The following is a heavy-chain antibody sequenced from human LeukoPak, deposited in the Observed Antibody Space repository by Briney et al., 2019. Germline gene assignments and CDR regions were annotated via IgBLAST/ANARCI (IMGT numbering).Heavy chain of an antibody. Sequence: GGSLRLSCAASGFTFSSYAMHWVRQAPGKGLEWVAVISYDGSNKYYADSVKGRFTISRDNSKNTLYLQMNSLRAEDTAVYYCARGRYFNYWGQGTLVTVSS. CDR1: GFTFSSYA. V-gene: IGHV3-30-3*01. CDR2: ISYDGSNK. J-gene: IGHJ4*02. CDR3: ARGRYFNY.